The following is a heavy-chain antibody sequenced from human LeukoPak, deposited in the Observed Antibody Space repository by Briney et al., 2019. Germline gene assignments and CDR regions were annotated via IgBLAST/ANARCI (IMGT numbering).Heavy chain of an antibody. D-gene: IGHD3-3*01. J-gene: IGHJ6*02. Sequence: GGSLRLSCAASGFTFSSYAMSWVRQAPGKGLEWVSAISGSGGSTYYADSVKGRFTISRDNSKNTLCLQMNSLRAEDTAVYYCATTPEITIFGVVIDYYYYYGMDVWGQGTTVTVSS. CDR3: ATTPEITIFGVVIDYYYYYGMDV. CDR1: GFTFSSYA. CDR2: ISGSGGST. V-gene: IGHV3-23*01.